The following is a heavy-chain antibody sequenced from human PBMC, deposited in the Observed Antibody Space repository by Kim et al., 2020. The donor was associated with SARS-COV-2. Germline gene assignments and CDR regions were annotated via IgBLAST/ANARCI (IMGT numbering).Heavy chain of an antibody. J-gene: IGHJ6*02. Sequence: GVSLRLSCAASGFTFSSYGMHWVRQAPGKGLEWVAVISYDGSNKYYADSVKGRFTISRDNSKNTLYLQMNSLRAEDTAVYYCAKDVGGYYYYGMDVWGQG. D-gene: IGHD3-10*01. V-gene: IGHV3-30*18. CDR2: ISYDGSNK. CDR3: AKDVGGYYYYGMDV. CDR1: GFTFSSYG.